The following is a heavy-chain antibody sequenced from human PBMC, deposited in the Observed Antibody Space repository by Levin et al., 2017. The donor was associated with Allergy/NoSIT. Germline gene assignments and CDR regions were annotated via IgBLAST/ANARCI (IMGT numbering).Heavy chain of an antibody. Sequence: SCTVSGGSISSSSHYWGWIRQPPGKGLEWIGSIYYSGSTDYNPSLKSRVTISVDTSKNQFSLKLSSVTAADTAVYYCARDSEGYYGSGSYRLRGFDPWGQGTLVTVSS. CDR1: GGSISSSSHY. J-gene: IGHJ5*02. D-gene: IGHD3-10*01. CDR2: IYYSGST. CDR3: ARDSEGYYGSGSYRLRGFDP. V-gene: IGHV4-39*07.